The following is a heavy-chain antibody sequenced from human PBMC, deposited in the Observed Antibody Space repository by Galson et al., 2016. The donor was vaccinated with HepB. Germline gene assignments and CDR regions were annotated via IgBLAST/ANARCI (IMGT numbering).Heavy chain of an antibody. CDR1: GGSISSGDYY. V-gene: IGHV4-31*03. Sequence: LSLTCTVSGGSISSGDYYWSWIRQHPGKGLEWIGYIYYSGSSYYNPSLKSRVSLSVDTSKNQFSLNLSAVTAADTAVYYCARAIEYLYCFDYWGQGTLVTVSA. J-gene: IGHJ4*02. D-gene: IGHD2/OR15-2a*01. CDR3: ARAIEYLYCFDY. CDR2: IYYSGSS.